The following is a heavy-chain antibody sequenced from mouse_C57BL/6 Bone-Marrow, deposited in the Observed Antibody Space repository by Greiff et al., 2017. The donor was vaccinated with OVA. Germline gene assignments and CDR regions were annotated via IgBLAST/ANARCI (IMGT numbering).Heavy chain of an antibody. J-gene: IGHJ2*01. CDR2: INPSTGGT. Sequence: EVQLQQSGPELVKPGASVKISCKASGYSFTGYYMNWVKQSPEKSLEWIGEINPSTGGTTYNQKFKAKATLTVDKSSSTDYMQLKRLTSEESAVYYCVVGDEYTHWGQGTTLTVSS. V-gene: IGHV1-42*01. D-gene: IGHD2-10*02. CDR3: VVGDEYTH. CDR1: GYSFTGYY.